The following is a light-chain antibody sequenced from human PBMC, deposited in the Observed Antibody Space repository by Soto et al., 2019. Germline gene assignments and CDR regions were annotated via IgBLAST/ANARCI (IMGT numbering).Light chain of an antibody. CDR2: GNS. CDR1: SSNIGAGYD. J-gene: IGLJ3*02. CDR3: ESYDRSLSGWL. V-gene: IGLV1-40*01. Sequence: QSVLTQPPSVSGAPGQRVTISCTGSSSNIGAGYDVHWYQQLPGTAPKLLIYGNSNRPSGVPDRFSGSKSGTSASLAITGLRAEDEADYFCESYDRSLSGWLFGGAPQLTVL.